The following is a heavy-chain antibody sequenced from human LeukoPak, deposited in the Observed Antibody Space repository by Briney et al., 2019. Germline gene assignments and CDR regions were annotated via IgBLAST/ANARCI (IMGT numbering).Heavy chain of an antibody. CDR1: GGSISSSSYY. D-gene: IGHD3-22*01. Sequence: SETLSLTCTVSGGSISSSSYYWSWIRQPPGKGLEWIGEINHSGSTNYNPSLKSRVTISVDTSKNQFSLKLSSVTAADTAVYYCARGGRYYYDSSGYYYVPFRYYYYMDVWGKGTTVTVSS. V-gene: IGHV4-39*07. CDR2: INHSGST. CDR3: ARGGRYYYDSSGYYYVPFRYYYYMDV. J-gene: IGHJ6*03.